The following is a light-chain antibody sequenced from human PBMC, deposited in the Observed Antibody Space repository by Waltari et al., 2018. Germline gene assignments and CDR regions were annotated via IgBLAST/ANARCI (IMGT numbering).Light chain of an antibody. CDR1: SSDVGCYHH. CDR3: CSYAGSFWV. Sequence: QSALTQPRSVSGSPGQSVTISCTGTSSDVGCYHHISWYDQHPGKAPKLMISDLSKPPPGVPVRFSGSKSCNTASLTSAGLQAEEEADYYGCSYAGSFWVCGAGTKLTVL. J-gene: IGLJ3*02. V-gene: IGLV2-11*01. CDR2: DLS.